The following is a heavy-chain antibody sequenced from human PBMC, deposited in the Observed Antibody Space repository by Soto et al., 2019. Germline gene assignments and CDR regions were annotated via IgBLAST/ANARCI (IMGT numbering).Heavy chain of an antibody. Sequence: QVQLVQSGAEAKKPGASVKVSCKASGYTFTSYDINWVRQATGQGLEWMGWMNPNSGNTGYAQKFQGRVTMTRNTSISTAYMELSSLRSEDTAVYYCARGSKGSSWYAYWFDPWGQGTLVTVSS. D-gene: IGHD6-13*01. J-gene: IGHJ5*02. CDR3: ARGSKGSSWYAYWFDP. CDR2: MNPNSGNT. CDR1: GYTFTSYD. V-gene: IGHV1-8*01.